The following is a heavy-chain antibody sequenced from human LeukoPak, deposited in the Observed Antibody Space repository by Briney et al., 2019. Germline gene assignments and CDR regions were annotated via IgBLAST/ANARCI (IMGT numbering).Heavy chain of an antibody. CDR1: GFTFSSYS. V-gene: IGHV3-21*01. J-gene: IGHJ3*02. D-gene: IGHD3-10*01. CDR2: ISSSSSYI. Sequence: GESLKISCAASGFTFSSYSMNWVRQAPGKGLEWVSFISSSSSYIYYADSVKGRFTISRDNAKNSGYLQMNSLRAEDTAIYYCARVRGLWFGELLGASGHAFDIWGQGTKVTVSS. CDR3: ARVRGLWFGELLGASGHAFDI.